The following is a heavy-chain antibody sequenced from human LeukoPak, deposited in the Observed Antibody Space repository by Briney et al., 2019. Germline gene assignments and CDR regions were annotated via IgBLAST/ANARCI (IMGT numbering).Heavy chain of an antibody. J-gene: IGHJ5*02. D-gene: IGHD1-26*01. CDR2: ISHIGST. V-gene: IGHV4-34*01. CDR3: ARGRWEVRFDP. Sequence: SETLSLTCAVYGGSFSGYYWSWVGQPPGKGLEWIGEISHIGSTNYNPSLESRVTISVDTSKNQFSLKLSSVTAADTAVYYCARGRWEVRFDPWGQGTLVTVSS. CDR1: GGSFSGYY.